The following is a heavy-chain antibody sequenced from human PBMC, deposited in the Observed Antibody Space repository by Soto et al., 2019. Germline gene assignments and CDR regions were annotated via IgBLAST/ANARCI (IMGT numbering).Heavy chain of an antibody. D-gene: IGHD4-17*01. CDR2: IYYSGST. CDR1: GGSTSSYY. CDR3: ARTGTTVTTPNWFDP. V-gene: IGHV4-59*08. Sequence: SETLSLTCTVSGGSTSSYYWSWIRQPPGKGLEWIGYIYYSGSTNYNPSLKSRVTISVDTSKNQFSLKLSSVTAADTAVYYCARTGTTVTTPNWFDPWGQGTLVTVSS. J-gene: IGHJ5*02.